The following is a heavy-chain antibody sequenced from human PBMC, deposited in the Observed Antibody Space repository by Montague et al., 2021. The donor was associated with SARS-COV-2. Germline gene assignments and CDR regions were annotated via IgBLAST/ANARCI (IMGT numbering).Heavy chain of an antibody. CDR2: IYYSGST. CDR3: ARHGKTRIAMIVVVIGYFDY. Sequence: SETLSLTCTVSGGSISSSSYYWGCIRQPPGKGLELIGSIYYSGSTYYNPSLKSRVTISVDTSKNQFSLKLSSVTAADTAVYYCARHGKTRIAMIVVVIGYFDYWGQGTLVTVSS. CDR1: GGSISSSSYY. J-gene: IGHJ4*02. V-gene: IGHV4-39*01. D-gene: IGHD3-22*01.